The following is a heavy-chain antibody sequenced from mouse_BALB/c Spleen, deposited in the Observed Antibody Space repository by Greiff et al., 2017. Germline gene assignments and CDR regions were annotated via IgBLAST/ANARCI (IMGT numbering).Heavy chain of an antibody. CDR3: ARMDYGSSSSYWYFDV. CDR1: GFSLTSYG. D-gene: IGHD1-1*01. V-gene: IGHV2-2*02. J-gene: IGHJ1*01. Sequence: QVQLKESGPGLVQPSQSLSITCTVSGFSLTSYGVHWVRQSPGKGLEWLGVIWSGGSTDYNAAFISRLSISKDNSKSQVFFKMNSLQANDTAIYYCARMDYGSSSSYWYFDVWGAGTTVTVSS. CDR2: IWSGGST.